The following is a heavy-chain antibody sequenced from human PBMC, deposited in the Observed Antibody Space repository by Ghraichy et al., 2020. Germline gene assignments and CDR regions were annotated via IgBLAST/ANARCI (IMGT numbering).Heavy chain of an antibody. D-gene: IGHD2-2*01. J-gene: IGHJ6*02. CDR2: ITSSGKFI. V-gene: IGHV3-48*01. CDR3: ARASAVVRFYYYAAMDV. Sequence: LNISCAVSGFTLSDYSINWVRQAPGKGLEWISYITSSGKFISYADSVKGRFTVSRDNAKKTLYLQMNSLRGEDTAVYYCARASAVVRFYYYAAMDVWGQGTTVTVSS. CDR1: GFTLSDYS.